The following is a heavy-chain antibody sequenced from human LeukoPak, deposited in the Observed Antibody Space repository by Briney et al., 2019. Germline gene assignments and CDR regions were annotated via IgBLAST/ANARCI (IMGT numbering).Heavy chain of an antibody. V-gene: IGHV1-2*02. J-gene: IGHJ4*02. CDR1: GYTFTGYY. Sequence: EASVKVSCKASGYTFTGYYIHWVRQAPGQGLEWMGWINPNSGDTNSAQKFQGRVTLTRDTSISTAYLELSSLRSDDTAVYYCARDLGSGWIIVDYWGQGTLVTVSS. CDR2: INPNSGDT. CDR3: ARDLGSGWIIVDY. D-gene: IGHD6-19*01.